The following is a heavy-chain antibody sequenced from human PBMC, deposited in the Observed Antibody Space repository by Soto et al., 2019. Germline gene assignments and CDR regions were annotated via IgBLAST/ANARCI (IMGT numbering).Heavy chain of an antibody. D-gene: IGHD1-26*01. CDR3: AKWGGAGSDY. CDR1: GFTFSSYS. Sequence: EVQLVESGGGLVQPGGSLRLSCATSGFTFSSYSMSWVRQAQGKGLEWVANVNGDGSEKYYVDSVKGRFTVSRDNAKNSPYLQIPSHSAEDTAVDYCAKWGGAGSDYRGQETLVTVAS. J-gene: IGHJ4*02. CDR2: VNGDGSEK. V-gene: IGHV3-7*01.